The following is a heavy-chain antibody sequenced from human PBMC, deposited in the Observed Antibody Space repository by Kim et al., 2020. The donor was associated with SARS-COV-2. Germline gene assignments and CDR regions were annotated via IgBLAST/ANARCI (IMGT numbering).Heavy chain of an antibody. CDR3: AKDIGAMAHVPDY. Sequence: GGSLRLSCAASGFTFDDYAMHWVRQAPGKGLEWVSGISWNSGSICYADSVKGRFTISRDNAKNSLYLQMNSLRAEDTALYYCAKDIGAMAHVPDYWGQGTLVTVSS. CDR2: ISWNSGSI. CDR1: GFTFDDYA. J-gene: IGHJ4*02. V-gene: IGHV3-9*01. D-gene: IGHD5-18*01.